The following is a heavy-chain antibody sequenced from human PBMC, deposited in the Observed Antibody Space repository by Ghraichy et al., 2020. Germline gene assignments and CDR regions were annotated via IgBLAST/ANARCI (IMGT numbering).Heavy chain of an antibody. CDR3: ARGSRTKYIQLWAPNSYYFDY. CDR2: INHSGST. D-gene: IGHD5-18*01. J-gene: IGHJ4*02. Sequence: SETLSLTCAVYGGSFSGYYWSWIRQPPGKGLEWIGEINHSGSTNYNPSLESRVTISVDTSKNQFSLKLSSVTAADTAVYYCARGSRTKYIQLWAPNSYYFDYWGQGTLVTVSS. CDR1: GGSFSGYY. V-gene: IGHV4-34*01.